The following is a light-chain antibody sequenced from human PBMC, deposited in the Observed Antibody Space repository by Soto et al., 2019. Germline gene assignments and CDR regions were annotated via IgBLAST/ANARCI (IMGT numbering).Light chain of an antibody. CDR1: QSVRSNY. V-gene: IGKV3-20*01. Sequence: EIVLTQSPGTLSLSPGERATLSCRASQSVRSNYLAWYQQKPGQAPRLLIYGASYRAAGIPDRFSGSGSGTDFTLTISRLEPEDFALYYCQQYGSSQWTFGQGTKVDIK. CDR2: GAS. J-gene: IGKJ1*01. CDR3: QQYGSSQWT.